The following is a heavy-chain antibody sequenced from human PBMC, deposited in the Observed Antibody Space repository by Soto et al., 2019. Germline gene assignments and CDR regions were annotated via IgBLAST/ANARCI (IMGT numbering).Heavy chain of an antibody. CDR2: IYIGGST. CDR3: ARYGSGSSVWFDP. Sequence: PSETLSLTCTVSGGSMSSSSTYYWGWMRQPPGKGMEWIASIYIGGSTNYNPSLKSRVTISVDTSKNQFSLKLSSVTAADTAVYYCARYGSGSSVWFDPWGQGTLVTVSS. V-gene: IGHV4-39*07. D-gene: IGHD3-10*01. CDR1: GGSMSSSSTYY. J-gene: IGHJ5*02.